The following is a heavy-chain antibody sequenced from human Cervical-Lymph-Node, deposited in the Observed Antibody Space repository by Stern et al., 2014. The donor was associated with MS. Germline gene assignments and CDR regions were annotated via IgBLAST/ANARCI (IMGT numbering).Heavy chain of an antibody. J-gene: IGHJ3*01. CDR3: ATASVRGSNYPDAFDL. CDR1: GYTYTNYW. D-gene: IGHD3-10*01. V-gene: IGHV5-51*01. Sequence: EMQLVESGAEVKKPGESLKISCNGSGYTYTNYWIAWVRQMPGKGLEWMGIILPGDSEARYSPSFQGRVTISADKSIKTAYLQWASLKVSDTAMYFCATASVRGSNYPDAFDLWGQGTMITVSS. CDR2: ILPGDSEA.